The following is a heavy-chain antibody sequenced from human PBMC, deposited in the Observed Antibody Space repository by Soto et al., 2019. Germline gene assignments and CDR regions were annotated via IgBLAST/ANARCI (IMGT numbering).Heavy chain of an antibody. CDR1: GFTFSRFS. CDR2: ISSNGAST. J-gene: IGHJ5*02. V-gene: IGHV3-64D*06. Sequence: GGSLRLSCSASGFTFSRFSMHWVRQAPGKGLEYVSGISSNGASTYYADSVKGRFTISRDNSKNTLYLQMSSLRAVDTAVYYCVHPRSTVQIPPTWGQGTLVTVSS. D-gene: IGHD4-17*01. CDR3: VHPRSTVQIPPT.